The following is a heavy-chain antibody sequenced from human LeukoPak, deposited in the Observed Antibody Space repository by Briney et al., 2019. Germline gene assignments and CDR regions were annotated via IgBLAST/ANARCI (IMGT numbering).Heavy chain of an antibody. CDR2: INPSGGST. CDR3: ARGGSYYMRENDAFDI. V-gene: IGHV1-46*01. Sequence: ASVKVSCKASGYTFTSYYMHWVRQAPGQGLEWMGIINPSGGSTSYAQKFQGRVTMTRDTSTSTVYMELSSLRSEDTAVYYCARGGSYYMRENDAFDIWGQGTMVTVSS. D-gene: IGHD1-26*01. CDR1: GYTFTSYY. J-gene: IGHJ3*02.